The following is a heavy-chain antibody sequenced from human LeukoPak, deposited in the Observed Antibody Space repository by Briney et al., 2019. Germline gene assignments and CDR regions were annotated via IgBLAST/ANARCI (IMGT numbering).Heavy chain of an antibody. V-gene: IGHV1-18*01. Sequence: ASVKVSCKASGYIFTSFGISWVRQAPGQGLEGMGWINTYNGITNYAQKLQGRVAMTTDTSTSTAYMELRSLRSDDTAVYYCAREEASGYTSGWYLFWGQGTMVTVSS. D-gene: IGHD6-19*01. CDR3: AREEASGYTSGWYLF. J-gene: IGHJ3*01. CDR2: INTYNGIT. CDR1: GYIFTSFG.